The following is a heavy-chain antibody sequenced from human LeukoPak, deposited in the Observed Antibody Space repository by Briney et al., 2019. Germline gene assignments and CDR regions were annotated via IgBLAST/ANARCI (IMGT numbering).Heavy chain of an antibody. J-gene: IGHJ4*02. D-gene: IGHD5-18*01. V-gene: IGHV1-24*01. Sequence: ASVKVSCKVSGYTLTELSMHWVRQAPGKGLEWMGGFDPEDGETIYAQKFQGRVTMTRNTSISTAYMELSSLRSEDTAVYYCARGRYSYGKNFDYWGQGTLVTVSS. CDR3: ARGRYSYGKNFDY. CDR1: GYTLTELS. CDR2: FDPEDGET.